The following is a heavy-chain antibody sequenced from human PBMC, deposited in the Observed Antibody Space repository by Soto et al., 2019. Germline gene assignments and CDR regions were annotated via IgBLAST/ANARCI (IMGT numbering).Heavy chain of an antibody. Sequence: ASVKVSCKASGYTFTSYDINWVRQATGQGLEWMGWMNPNSGNTGYAQKFQGRVTMTRNTSISTAYMELSSLRSEDTAVYYCARVWTYCSGGSCYGDFDYWGQGTLVTVSS. J-gene: IGHJ4*02. CDR1: GYTFTSYD. CDR3: ARVWTYCSGGSCYGDFDY. D-gene: IGHD2-15*01. CDR2: MNPNSGNT. V-gene: IGHV1-8*01.